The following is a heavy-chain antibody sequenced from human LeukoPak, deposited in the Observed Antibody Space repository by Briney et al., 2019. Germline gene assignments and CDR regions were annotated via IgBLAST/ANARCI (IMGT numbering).Heavy chain of an antibody. CDR3: ARILTRGYYYYGMDV. D-gene: IGHD2-21*02. CDR1: GYSISSGYY. V-gene: IGHV4-38-2*02. Sequence: SETLSLTCTVSGYSISSGYYWGWIRQPPGKGLEWIGSIYHSGSTYYNPSLKSRVTISVDTSKNQFSLKLSSVTAADTAVYYCARILTRGYYYYGMDVWGQGTTVTVSS. J-gene: IGHJ6*02. CDR2: IYHSGST.